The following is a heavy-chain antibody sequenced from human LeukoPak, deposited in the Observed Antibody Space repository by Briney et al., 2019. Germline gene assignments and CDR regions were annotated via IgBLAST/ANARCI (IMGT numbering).Heavy chain of an antibody. CDR1: GFSFSSYS. CDR3: ARGPSAVPTAVNWFDP. J-gene: IGHJ5*02. CDR2: ISSTSTYI. D-gene: IGHD2-2*01. V-gene: IGHV3-21*06. Sequence: PGGSLRLSCVASGFSFSSYSMNWVRQAPGKGLEWVSSISSTSTYIYYTDSVKGRFTISRDNAKNSLYLQMDSLRAEDTAVYYCARGPSAVPTAVNWFDPWGQGTLVTVSS.